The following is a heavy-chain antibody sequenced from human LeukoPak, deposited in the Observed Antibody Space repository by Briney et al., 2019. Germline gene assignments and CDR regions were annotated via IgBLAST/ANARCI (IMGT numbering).Heavy chain of an antibody. D-gene: IGHD3-10*01. V-gene: IGHV1-18*01. Sequence: AASVKVSCKASGYLVISYGINWVRQAPGQGLEWMGGISAYNGQTNYAQEFQGRVTMTTDTSTTTAYMELTGLRFNDTAVYYCAKDLYSSLSGSEVFDVWGQGTRVTVSS. CDR1: GYLVISYG. CDR2: ISAYNGQT. J-gene: IGHJ3*01. CDR3: AKDLYSSLSGSEVFDV.